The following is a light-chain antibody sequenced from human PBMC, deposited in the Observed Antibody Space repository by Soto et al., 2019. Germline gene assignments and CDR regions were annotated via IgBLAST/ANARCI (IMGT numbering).Light chain of an antibody. CDR2: AAS. V-gene: IGKV1-39*01. CDR1: QSISNY. Sequence: MPRAPYSRPASVRDIVTNPRLASQSISNYLNGYQQKPGKAPRLLIHAASRFQSGVPASLRGRGSGTHFTLTISSLQPDDFATYYCQQYNSYSKTFGQGTKVDIK. CDR3: QQYNSYSKT. J-gene: IGKJ1*01.